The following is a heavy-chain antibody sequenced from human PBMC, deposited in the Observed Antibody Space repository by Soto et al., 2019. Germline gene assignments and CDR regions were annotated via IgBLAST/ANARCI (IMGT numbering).Heavy chain of an antibody. D-gene: IGHD6-13*01. CDR3: AKDPGIAAAGTVDY. CDR1: GFTFSSYG. Sequence: AGGSLRLSCAASGFTFSSYGMHWVRQAPGKGLEWVAVISYDGSNKYYADSVKGRFTISRDNSKNTLYLQMNSLRAEDTAVYYCAKDPGIAAAGTVDYWGQGTLVTVSS. CDR2: ISYDGSNK. J-gene: IGHJ4*02. V-gene: IGHV3-30*18.